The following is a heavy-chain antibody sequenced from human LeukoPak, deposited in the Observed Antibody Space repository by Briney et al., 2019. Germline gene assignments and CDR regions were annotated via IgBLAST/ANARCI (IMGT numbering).Heavy chain of an antibody. Sequence: SDTLSLTCTVSGYSISSGYYWGWIRQPPGKGLEWIGSIYHSGSTYYNPSLKSRVTISVDTSKNQFSLKLSSVTAADTAVYYCARDRGAAAGIFDYWGQGTLVTVSS. CDR1: GYSISSGYY. V-gene: IGHV4-38-2*02. J-gene: IGHJ4*02. D-gene: IGHD6-13*01. CDR3: ARDRGAAAGIFDY. CDR2: IYHSGST.